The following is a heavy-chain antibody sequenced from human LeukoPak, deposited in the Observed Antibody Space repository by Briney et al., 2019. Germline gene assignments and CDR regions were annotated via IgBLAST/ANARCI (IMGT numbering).Heavy chain of an antibody. D-gene: IGHD6-19*01. V-gene: IGHV4-31*03. J-gene: IGHJ5*02. CDR3: ARGQQIGWYGSSAVWFDP. CDR1: GGSINSGGYY. CDR2: IYYSGST. Sequence: SETLSLTCTVSGGSINSGGYYWSWIRQHPGKGLEWIGYIYYSGSTYYNPSLKSRVTISVDTSKNQFSLKLSSVTAADTAVYYCARGQQIGWYGSSAVWFDPWGQGTLVTVSS.